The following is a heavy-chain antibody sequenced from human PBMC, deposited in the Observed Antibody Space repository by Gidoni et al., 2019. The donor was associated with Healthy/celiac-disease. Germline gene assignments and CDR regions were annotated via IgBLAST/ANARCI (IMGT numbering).Heavy chain of an antibody. J-gene: IGHJ3*02. CDR1: GFPSRSYG. CDR3: AKGTCGGDCYGAFDI. D-gene: IGHD2-21*02. Sequence: QVQLVESGGGVVQPGRPLRLSWAASGFPSRSYGMHWVRQAPGKGLEWVAVISYDGSNKYYADSVKGRFTISRDNSKNTLYLQMNSLRAEDTAVYYCAKGTCGGDCYGAFDIWGQGTMVTVSS. CDR2: ISYDGSNK. V-gene: IGHV3-30*18.